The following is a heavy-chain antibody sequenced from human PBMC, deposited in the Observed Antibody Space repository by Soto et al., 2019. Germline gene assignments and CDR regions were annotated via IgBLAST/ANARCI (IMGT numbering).Heavy chain of an antibody. V-gene: IGHV3-48*01. D-gene: IGHD4-17*01. Sequence: GGSLRLSCAASGFTFSSYSMNWVRQAPGKGLEWVSYISSSSSTIYYADSVKGRFTISRDNAKNSLYLQMNSLRAEDTAVYYCARDYGEGYFQHWGQGTLVTVSS. CDR3: ARDYGEGYFQH. CDR2: ISSSSSTI. J-gene: IGHJ1*01. CDR1: GFTFSSYS.